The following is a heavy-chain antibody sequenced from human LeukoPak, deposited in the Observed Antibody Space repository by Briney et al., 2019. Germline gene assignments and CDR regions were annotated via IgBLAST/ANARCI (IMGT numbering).Heavy chain of an antibody. CDR2: IYYSGST. CDR3: ARLSYYYFDY. V-gene: IGHV4-59*01. Sequence: SGTLSLTCAVSGASISSYYWSWIRQPPGEGLEWIGYIYYSGSTNYNPSLESRVTISVDKSKNQFSLKLSSVTAADTAVYYCARLSYYYFDYWGQGTLVTVSS. D-gene: IGHD3-10*01. CDR1: GASISSYY. J-gene: IGHJ4*02.